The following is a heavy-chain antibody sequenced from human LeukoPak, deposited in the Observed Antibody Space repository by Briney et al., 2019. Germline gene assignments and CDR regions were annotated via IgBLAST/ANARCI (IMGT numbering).Heavy chain of an antibody. CDR2: IYISGTV. CDR3: ARAPERGGHSSSPDY. CDR1: GFSVSSNH. J-gene: IGHJ4*02. V-gene: IGHV3-53*01. Sequence: PGGSLRLSCAASGFSVSSNHMNWVRQAPGKGLEWVSAIYISGTVYYADSVKGRFTISRDNSKNTLFLQMNSLRADDTAVYYCARAPERGGHSSSPDYWGQGTLVTVSS. D-gene: IGHD6-6*01.